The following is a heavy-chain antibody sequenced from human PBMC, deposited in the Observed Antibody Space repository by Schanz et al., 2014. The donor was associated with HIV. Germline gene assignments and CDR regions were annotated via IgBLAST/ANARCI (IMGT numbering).Heavy chain of an antibody. CDR3: AKDRNYYDSKYRGKGNYYYYYGMDV. J-gene: IGHJ6*02. Sequence: QVQLAESGGGVVQPGRSLRLSCVASGFTFNNYGMHWVRQAPGKGLEWVAVKSYDGTKKNYADSMKGRFSISRDNSKNTVYLQMKSLRSNDTAVYYCAKDRNYYDSKYRGKGNYYYYYGMDVWGQGTTVTVSS. V-gene: IGHV3-30*18. D-gene: IGHD3-22*01. CDR2: KSYDGTKK. CDR1: GFTFNNYG.